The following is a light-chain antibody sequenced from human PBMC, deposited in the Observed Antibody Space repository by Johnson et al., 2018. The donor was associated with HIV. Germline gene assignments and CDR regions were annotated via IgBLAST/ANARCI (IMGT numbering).Light chain of an antibody. CDR2: ENT. CDR3: GTWDGSLSAGAV. CDR1: SSNIGNNY. V-gene: IGLV1-51*02. J-gene: IGLJ1*01. Sequence: QSVLTQPPSVSAAPGQKVTISCSGSSSNIGNNYVSWYQHLPGTAPKLLIYENTKRPSGIPDRFSGSKSGTSATLGITGLQTGDGGDYSGGTWDGSLSAGAVFGTGTKVTVL.